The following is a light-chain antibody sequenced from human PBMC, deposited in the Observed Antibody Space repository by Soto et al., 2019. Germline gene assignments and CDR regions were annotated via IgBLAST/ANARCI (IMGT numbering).Light chain of an antibody. CDR2: GAS. CDR3: QQYGNSPYT. Sequence: EIVLTQSPGTLSLSPGERATLSCRASQSVSSTYLAWYQHKPGQAPRLLIYGASRGATGIPDRFSGSGSGTDFTLTISRLELEDFAMYYCQQYGNSPYTFGQGTKVEIK. V-gene: IGKV3-20*01. CDR1: QSVSSTY. J-gene: IGKJ2*01.